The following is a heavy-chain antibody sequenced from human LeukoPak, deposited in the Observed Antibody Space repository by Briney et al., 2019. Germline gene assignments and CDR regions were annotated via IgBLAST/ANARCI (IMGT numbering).Heavy chain of an antibody. CDR3: AKATTVAGYYFDY. V-gene: IGHV3-23*01. Sequence: GGSLRLSCAASGFTFSSYAMSWVRQAPGKGLEWVSAISGSGGSTYYADSVKGRFTISRDNSKNTLYLQMNSLRAEDKAVYYCAKATTVAGYYFDYWGQGTLVTVSS. D-gene: IGHD6-19*01. CDR2: ISGSGGST. CDR1: GFTFSSYA. J-gene: IGHJ4*02.